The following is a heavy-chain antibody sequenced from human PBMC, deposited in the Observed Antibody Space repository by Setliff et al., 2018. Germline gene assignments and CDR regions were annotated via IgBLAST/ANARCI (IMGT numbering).Heavy chain of an antibody. D-gene: IGHD1-26*01. CDR2: INPNSGGT. Sequence: ASVKVSCKASGYTFTGYYMHWVRQAPGQGLEWMGRINPNSGGTIYAQKFQGRVTMTEDTSTDTAYMELSSLRSEDTAVYYCATSYSGSYYGYWGQGTLVTVSS. J-gene: IGHJ4*02. V-gene: IGHV1-2*06. CDR3: ATSYSGSYYGY. CDR1: GYTFTGYY.